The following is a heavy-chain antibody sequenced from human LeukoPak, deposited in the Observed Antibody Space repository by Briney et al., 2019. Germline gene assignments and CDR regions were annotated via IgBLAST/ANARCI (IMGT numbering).Heavy chain of an antibody. D-gene: IGHD2-2*01. CDR3: AKNIVVVPAAIDHDAFDI. CDR2: ISGSGGST. Sequence: PGGSLRLSCAASGFTFSSYAMSWVRQAPGKGLEWVSAISGSGGSTYYADSVKGRFTISRDNSKNTLYLQMNSLRAEDTAVYYCAKNIVVVPAAIDHDAFDIWGQGTMVTVSS. V-gene: IGHV3-23*01. CDR1: GFTFSSYA. J-gene: IGHJ3*02.